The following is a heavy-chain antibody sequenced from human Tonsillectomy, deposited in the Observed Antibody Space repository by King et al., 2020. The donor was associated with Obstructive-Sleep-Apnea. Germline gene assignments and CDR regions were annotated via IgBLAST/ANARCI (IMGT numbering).Heavy chain of an antibody. CDR1: GFSLNTSGVA. V-gene: IGHV2-5*02. CDR3: ATRGPRDAYCSGGSCFGLDY. D-gene: IGHD2-15*01. Sequence: TLKESGPTLVKPTQTLTLTCTFSGFSLNTSGVAVGWIRQPPGKALEWLGFIFWDDDKYYSPSLKSRLTITRDTSRNQVVLTMPNVDPVDTATYYCATRGPRDAYCSGGSCFGLDYWGQGTLVTVSS. J-gene: IGHJ4*02. CDR2: IFWDDDK.